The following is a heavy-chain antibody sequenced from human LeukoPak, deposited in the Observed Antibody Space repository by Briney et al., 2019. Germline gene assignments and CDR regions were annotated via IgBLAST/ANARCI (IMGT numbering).Heavy chain of an antibody. D-gene: IGHD2-2*01. CDR2: INPSGGST. V-gene: IGHV1-46*01. J-gene: IGHJ6*03. CDR3: ARVFFGDCSSTSCYYYYYYMDV. CDR1: GYTFTSYY. Sequence: GASVKVSCKASGYTFTSYYMHWVRQAPGQGLEWMGIINPSGGSTSYAQKFQGRVTMTRDTSTSTVYMELSSLRSEDTAVYYCARVFFGDCSSTSCYYYYYYMDVWGKGTTVTVSS.